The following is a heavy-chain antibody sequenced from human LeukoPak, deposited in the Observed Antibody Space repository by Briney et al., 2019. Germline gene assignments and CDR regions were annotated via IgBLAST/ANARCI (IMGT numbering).Heavy chain of an antibody. CDR3: ARVEGDTAMPHGAFDI. Sequence: SGTLSLTCAVSGDSISSSNWWSWVRPPPGKGLEWIGEIYHSGSTNYNPSLKSRVTISVDKSKNQFSLKLSSVTAADTAVYYCARVEGDTAMPHGAFDIWGQGTMVTVSS. V-gene: IGHV4-4*02. J-gene: IGHJ3*02. D-gene: IGHD5-18*01. CDR1: GDSISSSNW. CDR2: IYHSGST.